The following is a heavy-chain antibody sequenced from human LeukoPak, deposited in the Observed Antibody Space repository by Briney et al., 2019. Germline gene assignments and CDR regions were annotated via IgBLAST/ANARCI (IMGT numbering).Heavy chain of an antibody. Sequence: KPGGSLRLSCTGSGFTFGDYAMSWFRQAPGKGLEWVGFIRSKAYGGTTEYAASVKGRFTFSRDDSKSIAYLQMNSLKTEDTAVYYCTRDSWWGVGYFDYWGQGTLVTVSS. CDR2: IRSKAYGGTT. CDR1: GFTFGDYA. V-gene: IGHV3-49*05. J-gene: IGHJ4*02. CDR3: TRDSWWGVGYFDY. D-gene: IGHD2-15*01.